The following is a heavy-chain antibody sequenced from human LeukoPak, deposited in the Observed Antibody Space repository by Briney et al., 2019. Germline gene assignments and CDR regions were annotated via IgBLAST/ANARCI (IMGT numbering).Heavy chain of an antibody. CDR2: ISSSSSYI. CDR3: ARDPVEYYYDSSGFDY. V-gene: IGHV3-21*01. D-gene: IGHD3-22*01. J-gene: IGHJ4*02. Sequence: GGSLRLSCAASGFTFSSYAMSWVRQAPGKGLEWVSSISSSSSYIYYADSVKGRFTISRDNAKNSLYLQMNSLRAEDTAVYYCARDPVEYYYDSSGFDYWGQGTLVTVSS. CDR1: GFTFSSYA.